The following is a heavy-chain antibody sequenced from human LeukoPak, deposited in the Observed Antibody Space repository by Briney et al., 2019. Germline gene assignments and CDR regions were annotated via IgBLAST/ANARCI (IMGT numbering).Heavy chain of an antibody. V-gene: IGHV1-69*04. J-gene: IGHJ4*02. CDR1: GGTFSSYA. CDR3: ASARELLQEGAADY. CDR2: IIPIFGIA. D-gene: IGHD1-26*01. Sequence: SVKVSCKASGGTFSSYAISWVRQAPGQGLEWMGRIIPIFGIANYAQKFQGRVTITADKSTSTAYMELSSLRSEDMAVYYCASARELLQEGAADYWGQGTLVTVSS.